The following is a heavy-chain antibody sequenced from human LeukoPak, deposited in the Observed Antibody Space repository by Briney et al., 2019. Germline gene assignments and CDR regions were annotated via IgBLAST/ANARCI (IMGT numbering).Heavy chain of an antibody. CDR3: ARRRNRWNLGYCSSTSCPIYPPDY. J-gene: IGHJ4*02. D-gene: IGHD2-2*01. V-gene: IGHV4-38-2*02. Sequence: SETLSLTCTVSRYSISSGYYWGWIRQPPGKGLEWIGEINHSGSTNYNPSLKSRVTISVDTSKNQFSLKLSSVTAADTAVYYCARRRNRWNLGYCSSTSCPIYPPDYWGQGTLVTVSS. CDR1: RYSISSGYY. CDR2: INHSGST.